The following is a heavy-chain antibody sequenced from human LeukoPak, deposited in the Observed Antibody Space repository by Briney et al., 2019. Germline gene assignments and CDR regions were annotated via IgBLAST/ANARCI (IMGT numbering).Heavy chain of an antibody. CDR2: IYYSGST. CDR3: ARHRIMVEFGY. J-gene: IGHJ4*02. D-gene: IGHD3-10*01. CDR1: GGSISSYY. V-gene: IGHV4-59*01. Sequence: SETLSLTCTVSGGSISSYYWSWIRQPPGKGLEWIGYIYYSGSTNYNPSLKSRVTISVDTSKNQFSLKLSSVTAADTAVYYCARHRIMVEFGYWGQGTLVTVSS.